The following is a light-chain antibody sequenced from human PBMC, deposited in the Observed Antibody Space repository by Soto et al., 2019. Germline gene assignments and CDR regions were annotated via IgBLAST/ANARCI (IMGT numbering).Light chain of an antibody. CDR3: QTWVTGIQI. V-gene: IGLV4-69*01. Sequence: QSVLTQSPSASASLGASVKLTCTLSSGHSSYAIARHQQQPEKGPRYLMKLNSDGSHSKGDGIPDRFSGSSSGAERYLTISSLQSEDEADYYCQTWVTGIQIFGGGTKVTVL. CDR2: LNSDGSH. J-gene: IGLJ2*01. CDR1: SGHSSYA.